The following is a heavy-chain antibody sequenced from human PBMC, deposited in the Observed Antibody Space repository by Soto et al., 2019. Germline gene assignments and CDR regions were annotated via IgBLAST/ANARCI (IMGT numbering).Heavy chain of an antibody. CDR1: GGSISSSNYY. J-gene: IGHJ3*02. Sequence: PSETLSLTCTVSGGSISSSNYYWGWIRQPPGKGLEWIGSIYYSGITYYNPSLKSRVTISVDTSKNQFSLNLHSVTAADTAVYSCERPNTDNLDAFDIWGQGTMVTVSS. V-gene: IGHV4-39*01. CDR2: IYYSGIT. D-gene: IGHD1-20*01. CDR3: ERPNTDNLDAFDI.